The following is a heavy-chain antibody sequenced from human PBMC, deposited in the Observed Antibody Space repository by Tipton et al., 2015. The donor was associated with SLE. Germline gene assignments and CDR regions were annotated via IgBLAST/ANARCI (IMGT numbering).Heavy chain of an antibody. CDR1: GGSFSGYY. J-gene: IGHJ3*02. CDR3: ARDGGSSWSLDAFDT. CDR2: INHSGIT. Sequence: TLSLTCAVYGGSFSGYYWSWIRQPPGKGLEWIGEINHSGITNSNPSLKSRLIISVDTSKNQFSLKLSSVTAADTAVYYCARDGGSSWSLDAFDTWGQGTMVTVSS. D-gene: IGHD6-13*01. V-gene: IGHV4-34*01.